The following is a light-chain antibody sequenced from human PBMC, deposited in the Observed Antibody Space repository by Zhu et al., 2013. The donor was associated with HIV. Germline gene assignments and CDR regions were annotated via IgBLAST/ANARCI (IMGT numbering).Light chain of an antibody. CDR3: QQYYSASLT. Sequence: DIVMTQSPDSLAVSLGERATINCKSSQSVLYSSNNNNYLAWYQQRPGQPPKLLIYWASTRESGVPDRFSGSGSGTDFTLTISSLQAEDVAVYYCQQYYSASLTFGGGTKVEIK. CDR1: QSVLYSSNNNNY. CDR2: WAS. J-gene: IGKJ4*01. V-gene: IGKV4-1*01.